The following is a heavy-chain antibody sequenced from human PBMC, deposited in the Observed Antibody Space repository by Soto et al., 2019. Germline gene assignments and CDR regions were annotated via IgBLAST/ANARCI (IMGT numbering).Heavy chain of an antibody. CDR3: AKDLQYYDSSGYYADDAFDI. CDR1: GFTFSSYA. V-gene: IGHV3-23*01. J-gene: IGHJ3*02. Sequence: GGSLRLSCAASGFTFSSYAMSWVRQAPGKGLEWVSAISGSGGSTYYADSVKGRFTISRDNSKNTLYLQMNSLRAEDTAVYYCAKDLQYYDSSGYYADDAFDIWGQGTMVTVSS. CDR2: ISGSGGST. D-gene: IGHD3-22*01.